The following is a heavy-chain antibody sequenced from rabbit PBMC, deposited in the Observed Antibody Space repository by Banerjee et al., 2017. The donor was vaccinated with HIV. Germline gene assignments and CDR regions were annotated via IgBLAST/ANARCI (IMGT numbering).Heavy chain of an antibody. D-gene: IGHD4-1*01. CDR1: GITISSKYY. Sequence: QSLEESGGDLVQPEGSLTLTCKASGITISSKYYMSWVRQAPGKGLEWIACINTSSGNTVYASWAKGRFAISKTSSTTVTLQMTSLTAADTASYFCARDLGTHGSSGGVDLWGQGTL. V-gene: IGHV1S40*01. CDR2: INTSSGNT. J-gene: IGHJ3*01. CDR3: ARDLGTHGSSGGVDL.